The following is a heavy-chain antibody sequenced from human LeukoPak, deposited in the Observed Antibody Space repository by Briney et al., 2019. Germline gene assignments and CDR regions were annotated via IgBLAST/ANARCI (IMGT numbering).Heavy chain of an antibody. CDR3: ARGRSVVVVAARPKFDY. Sequence: SETLSLTCAVYGGSFSGYYWSWIRQPPGKGLEWIGEINHSGSTNYNPSLKSRVTISVDTSKNQFSLKLSSVTAADTAVYYCARGRSVVVVAARPKFDYWGQGTLVTVSS. CDR2: INHSGST. J-gene: IGHJ4*02. D-gene: IGHD2-15*01. V-gene: IGHV4-34*01. CDR1: GGSFSGYY.